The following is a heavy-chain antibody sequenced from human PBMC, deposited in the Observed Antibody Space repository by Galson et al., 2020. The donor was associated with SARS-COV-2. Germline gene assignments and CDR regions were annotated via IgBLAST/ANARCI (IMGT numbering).Heavy chain of an antibody. CDR2: INPNSGGT. CDR1: GYTFTGNY. CDR3: ARVGYSYGYPPVYYYGMDV. D-gene: IGHD5-18*01. Sequence: ASVKVSCKAPGYTFTGNYMHWVRQAPGQGLEWMGWINPNSGGTNYAQKCQGRVTMTRDTSISTAYMELSRLRSDDTAVYYCARVGYSYGYPPVYYYGMDVWGQGSTVTVSS. V-gene: IGHV1-2*02. J-gene: IGHJ6*02.